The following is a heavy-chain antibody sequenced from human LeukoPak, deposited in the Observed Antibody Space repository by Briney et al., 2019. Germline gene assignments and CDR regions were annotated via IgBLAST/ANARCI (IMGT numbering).Heavy chain of an antibody. CDR3: AKDNWRRSNRAPNWFDP. CDR1: GFTFSSYG. Sequence: SLRLSYAASGFTFSSYGIHWVRQAPGTGLGWVAFIRYDGSNKYYSDSAMGRFTISRDNSTITLYLQMNSLRAKDTAVYYCAKDNWRRSNRAPNWFDPWGQGTLVTVSS. V-gene: IGHV3-30*02. CDR2: IRYDGSNK. D-gene: IGHD4-11*01. J-gene: IGHJ5*02.